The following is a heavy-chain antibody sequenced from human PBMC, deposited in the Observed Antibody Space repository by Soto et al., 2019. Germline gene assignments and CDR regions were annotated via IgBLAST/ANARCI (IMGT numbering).Heavy chain of an antibody. CDR1: VFTFRWFG. Sequence: GSLRLACAGSVFTFRWFGMNWVRQAPGKRLEWVARISNDGSNEYYVDSVKGRFTISRDNSKNTLYLQMDSLRAEDTAVYYCAKGEVRGIIPSYFDYWGLGTLVTVS. J-gene: IGHJ4*02. CDR2: ISNDGSNE. CDR3: AKGEVRGIIPSYFDY. V-gene: IGHV3-30*18. D-gene: IGHD3-10*01.